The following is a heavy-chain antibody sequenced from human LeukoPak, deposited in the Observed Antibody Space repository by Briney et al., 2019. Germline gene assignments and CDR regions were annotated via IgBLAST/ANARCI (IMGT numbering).Heavy chain of an antibody. J-gene: IGHJ4*02. CDR2: INHSGST. CDR3: ARSSIVVVIASPYYFDY. V-gene: IGHV4-34*01. CDR1: GGSFSGYY. Sequence: NSSETLSLTCAVYGGSFSGYYWSWIRQPPGKGLEWIGEINHSGSTNYNPSLKSRVTISVDTSKNQFSLKLSSVTAADTAVYYCARSSIVVVIASPYYFDYWGQGTLVTVSS. D-gene: IGHD2-21*01.